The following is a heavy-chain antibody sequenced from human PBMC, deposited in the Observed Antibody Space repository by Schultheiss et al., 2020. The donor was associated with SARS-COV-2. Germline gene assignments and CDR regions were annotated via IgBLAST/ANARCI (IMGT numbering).Heavy chain of an antibody. CDR1: GFTFSDYY. J-gene: IGHJ3*02. CDR2: IYHSGST. D-gene: IGHD2-2*01. Sequence: GSLRLSCAASGFTFSDYYMNWVRQAPGKGLEWIGEIYHSGSTNYNPSLKSRVTISVDKSKNQFSLKLSSVTAADTAVYYCAELRRGCSSTSCYYAFDIWGQGTMVTVSS. CDR3: AELRRGCSSTSCYYAFDI. V-gene: IGHV4-34*08.